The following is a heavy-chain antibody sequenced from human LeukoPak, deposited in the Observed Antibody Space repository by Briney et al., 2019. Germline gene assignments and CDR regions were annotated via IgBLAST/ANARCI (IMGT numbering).Heavy chain of an antibody. CDR2: ISSSGVT. CDR1: GFTFTNFA. Sequence: PGGSLRLSCAASGFTFTNFAMTWVRQAPGKGLDWVSGISSSGVTYYAASVRGRFTISKDHSENTLYLQMNSLTAEDTAVYYCAKEGRYNYDSWGQGTLVTVSS. CDR3: AKEGRYNYDS. D-gene: IGHD5-24*01. V-gene: IGHV3-23*01. J-gene: IGHJ4*02.